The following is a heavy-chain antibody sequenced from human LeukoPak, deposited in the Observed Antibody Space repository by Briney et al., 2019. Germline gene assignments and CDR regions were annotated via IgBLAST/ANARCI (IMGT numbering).Heavy chain of an antibody. CDR1: GFTVSSNY. CDR2: IYSGGST. Sequence: PGGSLRLSCAASGFTVSSNYMSWVRQAPGKGLEWVSVIYSGGSTYYADSVKGRFTISRDNPKNTLYLQMNSLRAEDTAVYYCARGGIRLARPLDYWGQGTLVTVSS. J-gene: IGHJ4*02. CDR3: ARGGIRLARPLDY. D-gene: IGHD3-16*01. V-gene: IGHV3-53*01.